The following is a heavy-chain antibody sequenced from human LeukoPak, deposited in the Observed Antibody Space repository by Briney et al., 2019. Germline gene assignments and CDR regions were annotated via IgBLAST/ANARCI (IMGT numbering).Heavy chain of an antibody. J-gene: IGHJ4*02. CDR2: IYSGGST. V-gene: IGHV3-53*01. CDR1: GFTVSSNY. D-gene: IGHD3-22*01. Sequence: PGGSLRLSCAASGFTVSSNYMSWVRQAPGKGLEWVSVIYSGGSTYYADSVRGRFTISRDNSKNTLYLQMNSLRAEDTAVYYCVREIPTYYYDSSGYYPIHWGQGTLVTVSS. CDR3: VREIPTYYYDSSGYYPIH.